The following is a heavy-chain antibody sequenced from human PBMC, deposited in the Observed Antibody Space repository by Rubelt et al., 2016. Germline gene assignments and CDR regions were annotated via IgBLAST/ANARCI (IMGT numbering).Heavy chain of an antibody. V-gene: IGHV3-15*07. J-gene: IGHJ4*02. Sequence: EVQLVESGGGLVKPGGSLRLSCAASGFTFSNAWMNLVRQAPGKGLDWVGRIKSKTDGGTTDYAAPVKGRFTISRDDAKNALYLQMNSLKTEDTAVYYCTTDTAMDNDFDYWGQGTLVTVSS. CDR3: TTDTAMDNDFDY. CDR2: IKSKTDGGTT. CDR1: GFTFSNAW. D-gene: IGHD5-18*01.